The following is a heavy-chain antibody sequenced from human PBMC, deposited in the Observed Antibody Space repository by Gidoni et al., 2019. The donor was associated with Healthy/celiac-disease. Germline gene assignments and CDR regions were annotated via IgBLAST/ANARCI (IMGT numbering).Heavy chain of an antibody. CDR3: AKVDYYGSGSYLIDY. D-gene: IGHD3-10*01. V-gene: IGHV3-30*18. CDR2: SSDDGSNK. Sequence: QVPLSASGGGLVQPGRSMRLSCAASGFAFSSYGMHCVCQAPGKGLEWVAVSSDDGSNKYYADSVKGRFTISRDNSKNTLYLKMNSLRAEDTAVYYCAKVDYYGSGSYLIDYWGQGTLVTVSS. CDR1: GFAFSSYG. J-gene: IGHJ4*02.